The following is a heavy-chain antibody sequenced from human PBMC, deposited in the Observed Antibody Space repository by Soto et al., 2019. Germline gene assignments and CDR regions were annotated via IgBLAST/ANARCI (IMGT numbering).Heavy chain of an antibody. Sequence: SESLSLTCTVSGGSISSGGYYWSWIRQHPGKGLEWIGYIYYSGSTYYNPSLKSRVTILVDTSKNQFSLKLSSVTAADTAVYYCARDWLNRGGSFDIWGQGTMVTVSS. CDR3: ARDWLNRGGSFDI. J-gene: IGHJ3*02. CDR2: IYYSGST. D-gene: IGHD3-16*01. CDR1: GGSISSGGYY. V-gene: IGHV4-31*03.